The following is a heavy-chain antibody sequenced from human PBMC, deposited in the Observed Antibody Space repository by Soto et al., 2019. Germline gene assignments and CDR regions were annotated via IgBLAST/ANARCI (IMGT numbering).Heavy chain of an antibody. CDR1: GITFSTYA. J-gene: IGHJ4*02. D-gene: IGHD2-15*01. CDR3: AKEMAAAGYVETSPFDL. CDR2: IGGSGYGT. V-gene: IGHV3-23*01. Sequence: EVQLLESGGGLVQSGGSLRLSCTVSGITFSTYAMNWVRQSPGRGLEWVAFIGGSGYGTYYADSVKGRFSISRDNSESTLDLQMNHLGGEDTAVYYCAKEMAAAGYVETSPFDLWGQGTLVTVS.